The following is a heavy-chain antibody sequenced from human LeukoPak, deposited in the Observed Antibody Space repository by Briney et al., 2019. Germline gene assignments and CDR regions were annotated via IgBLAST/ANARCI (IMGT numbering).Heavy chain of an antibody. CDR1: GGSFSGYN. Sequence: KPSETLSLTCAVYGGSFSGYNWSWIRQPPGKGLEWIGEINHSGSTNYNPSLKSRVTISVDTSKNQFSLKLSSVTAADTAVYYCARGMAVYYYYGMDVWGQGTTVTVSS. V-gene: IGHV4-34*01. J-gene: IGHJ6*02. CDR3: ARGMAVYYYYGMDV. D-gene: IGHD5-24*01. CDR2: INHSGST.